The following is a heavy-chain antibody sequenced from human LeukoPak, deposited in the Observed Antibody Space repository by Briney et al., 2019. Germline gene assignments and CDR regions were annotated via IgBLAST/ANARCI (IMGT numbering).Heavy chain of an antibody. CDR3: TTGSYDGDDY. CDR2: IKSKTDGRKT. V-gene: IGHV3-15*01. Sequence: GGSLRLSCAASGFTFSNAWMSWVRQAEGKGLEWVGRIKSKTDGRKTDYAAPVQATFPISRDDSKNTLYLQMNSLKTEYTAVYYCTTGSYDGDDYWGQGTLVTVSS. J-gene: IGHJ4*02. CDR1: GFTFSNAW. D-gene: IGHD5-12*01.